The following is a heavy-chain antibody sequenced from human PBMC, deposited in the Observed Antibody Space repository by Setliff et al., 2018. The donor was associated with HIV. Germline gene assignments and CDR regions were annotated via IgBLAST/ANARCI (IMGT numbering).Heavy chain of an antibody. V-gene: IGHV4-59*11. D-gene: IGHD6-19*01. J-gene: IGHJ4*02. Sequence: SETLSLTCTVSGGSISSHYWSWIRQPPGKGLEWIGSIFYSGSPNSNPSLKSRVTISVDTSKNQFSLKMNSVTAADTAVYYCARDSGIAVAGRLGYWGQGTLVTVSS. CDR1: GGSISSHY. CDR3: ARDSGIAVAGRLGY. CDR2: IFYSGSP.